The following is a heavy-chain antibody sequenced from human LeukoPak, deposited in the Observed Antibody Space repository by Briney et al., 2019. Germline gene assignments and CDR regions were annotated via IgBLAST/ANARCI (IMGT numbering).Heavy chain of an antibody. D-gene: IGHD6-19*01. CDR1: GGSISGYY. V-gene: IGHV4-4*07. J-gene: IGHJ4*02. CDR2: IYISGST. CDR3: ARVGQGSGWYFDY. Sequence: SETLSLTCTVSGGSISGYYWSWIRQPAGKGLKWIGRIYISGSTNYNPSLRSRLTMSVDTSKNQFSLKLSSVTAADTAVYYCARVGQGSGWYFDYWGQGTLVTVSS.